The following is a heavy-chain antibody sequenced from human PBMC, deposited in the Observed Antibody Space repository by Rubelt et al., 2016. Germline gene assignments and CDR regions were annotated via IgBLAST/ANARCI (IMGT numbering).Heavy chain of an antibody. J-gene: IGHJ6*02. D-gene: IGHD6-13*01. CDR3: ARAAGYSSSPRGGYYYYYGMDV. Sequence: QGPRTGLEWVSVIYSGGSTYYADSVKGRFTISRDNSKNTLYLQMNSLRAEDTAVYYCARAAGYSSSPRGGYYYYYGMDVWGQGTTVTVSS. V-gene: IGHV3-53*01. CDR2: IYSGGST.